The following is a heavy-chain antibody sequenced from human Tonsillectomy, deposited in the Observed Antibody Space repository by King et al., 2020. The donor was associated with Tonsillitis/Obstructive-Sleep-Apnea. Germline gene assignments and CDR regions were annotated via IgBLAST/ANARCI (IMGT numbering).Heavy chain of an antibody. Sequence: VQLQQWGAGLLEPSETLSLTCAVYGGSFSGYYWSWVRQPPGKGLEWIGEINHSGSTNYNSSLKSRVTISVDTSKNQFSLKLSSVTAADTAVYYCARLPYDYGDYVFDYWGQGTLVTVSS. V-gene: IGHV4-34*01. J-gene: IGHJ4*02. CDR2: INHSGST. D-gene: IGHD4-17*01. CDR1: GGSFSGYY. CDR3: ARLPYDYGDYVFDY.